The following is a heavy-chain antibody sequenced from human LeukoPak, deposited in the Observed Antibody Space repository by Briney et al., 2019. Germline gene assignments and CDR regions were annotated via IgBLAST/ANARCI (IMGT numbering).Heavy chain of an antibody. Sequence: GASVKVSCKASGYTFINYAISWVRQAPGQGLEWMGRISAYNGNPNYAQRLQGRVTMTTDTSTSTAYMELRSLRSDDTAVYYCARVAAEVVGVPGAIGFGWLRRDYYYMDVWGKGTTVTVSS. CDR1: GYTFINYA. CDR3: ARVAAEVVGVPGAIGFGWLRRDYYYMDV. V-gene: IGHV1-18*01. D-gene: IGHD2-2*02. CDR2: ISAYNGNP. J-gene: IGHJ6*03.